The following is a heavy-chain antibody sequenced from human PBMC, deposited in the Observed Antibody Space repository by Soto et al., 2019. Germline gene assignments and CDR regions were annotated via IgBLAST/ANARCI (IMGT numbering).Heavy chain of an antibody. J-gene: IGHJ4*02. CDR3: AKPSYYYDSSGYYYGGYYFDY. CDR2: ISWNSGSR. V-gene: IGHV3-9*01. Sequence: EVQLVESGGGLVQPGRSLRLSCAASGFTFDDYAMHWVRQAPGKGLEWVSGISWNSGSRGYADSVKGRFTISRDNAKNSLYLQMNSLRAEDTALYYCAKPSYYYDSSGYYYGGYYFDYWGQGTLVTVSS. CDR1: GFTFDDYA. D-gene: IGHD3-22*01.